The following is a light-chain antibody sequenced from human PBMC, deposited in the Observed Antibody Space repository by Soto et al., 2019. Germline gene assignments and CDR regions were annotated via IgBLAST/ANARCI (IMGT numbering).Light chain of an antibody. Sequence: DIQMTQSPSTLSASVGDRVPITCRASQSISSWLAWYQQKPGKAPKLLIYEASTLEGGVPSRFSGSGSGAEFTLTISSLQPDDSATYFCQQYKSNSPWTFGQGTKVEI. CDR3: QQYKSNSPWT. CDR2: EAS. CDR1: QSISSW. V-gene: IGKV1-5*03. J-gene: IGKJ1*01.